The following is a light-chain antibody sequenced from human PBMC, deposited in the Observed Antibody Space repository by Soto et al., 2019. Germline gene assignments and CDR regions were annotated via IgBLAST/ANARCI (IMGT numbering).Light chain of an antibody. CDR2: GAS. Sequence: DIQMTQSPSTLSASVGDRATITCRASQSISSWLAWYQQKPGKAPKLLIYGASSLASGVPSRFSGSGSVTEFTLTSDSLQPDDFATYYCQQYSSSSPTFGQGTKLEIK. V-gene: IGKV1-5*01. CDR3: QQYSSSSPT. CDR1: QSISSW. J-gene: IGKJ2*01.